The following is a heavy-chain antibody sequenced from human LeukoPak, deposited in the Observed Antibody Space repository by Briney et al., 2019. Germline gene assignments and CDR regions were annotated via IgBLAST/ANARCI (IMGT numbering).Heavy chain of an antibody. J-gene: IGHJ5*02. V-gene: IGHV3-11*03. Sequence: GSLRLSCAASGFTFSDYYMTWIRQAPGRGLEWISYINGSSSDTKYADSVKGRFTISRDNAKNSLYLLMNSLRAEDTAVYYCARRGTTYCTVDSCHPNWFDPWGQGTLVIVSS. CDR2: INGSSSDT. CDR3: ARRGTTYCTVDSCHPNWFDP. D-gene: IGHD2-15*01. CDR1: GFTFSDYY.